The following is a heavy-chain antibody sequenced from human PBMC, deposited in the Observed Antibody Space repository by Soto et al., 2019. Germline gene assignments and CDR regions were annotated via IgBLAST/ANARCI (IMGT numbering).Heavy chain of an antibody. V-gene: IGHV4-30-4*01. CDR3: ASQLQREPSFDY. D-gene: IGHD1-1*01. CDR2: IYYSGST. CDR1: GGSISSGDYY. J-gene: IGHJ4*02. Sequence: SETLSLTCTVSGGSISSGDYYWSWIRQPPGKGLEWIGYIYYSGSTYYNPSLKSRVTISVDTSKDQFSLKLSSVTAADTAVYFCASQLQREPSFDYWGQGTLVTVSS.